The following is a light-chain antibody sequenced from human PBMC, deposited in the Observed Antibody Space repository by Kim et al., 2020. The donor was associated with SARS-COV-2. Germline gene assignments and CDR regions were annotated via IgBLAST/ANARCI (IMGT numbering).Light chain of an antibody. Sequence: EILLTQSPATLSLSPGERATLSCRASQTINNYLAWYQQKPGQSPRLLIYDASNRATGIPARFSGSGSGTDFTLTISSLEPEDFAVYYCQQRKNWPLTFGGGTKVDIK. CDR1: QTINNY. CDR3: QQRKNWPLT. CDR2: DAS. J-gene: IGKJ4*01. V-gene: IGKV3-11*01.